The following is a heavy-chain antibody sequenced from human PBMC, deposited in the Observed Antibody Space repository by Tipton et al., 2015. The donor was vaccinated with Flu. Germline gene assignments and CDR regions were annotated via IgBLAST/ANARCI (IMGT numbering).Heavy chain of an antibody. CDR1: GGSISSYY. D-gene: IGHD6-25*01. CDR3: ARDLGNSGSFDY. J-gene: IGHJ4*02. V-gene: IGHV4-59*01. CDR2: IYYSGST. Sequence: TLSLTCTVSGGSISSYYWSWIRQPPGKGLEWIGYIYYSGSTNYNPPLKSRVTISVDTSKNQFSLMLSSVTAADTAVYYCARDLGNSGSFDYWGQGTLVTVSS.